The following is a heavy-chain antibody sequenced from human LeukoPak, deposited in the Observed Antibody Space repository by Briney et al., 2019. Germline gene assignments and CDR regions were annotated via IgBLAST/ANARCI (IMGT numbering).Heavy chain of an antibody. D-gene: IGHD5-18*01. CDR1: GGSISSHY. CDR3: VRAPGGYSYGALYFFDC. J-gene: IGHJ4*02. CDR2: MSYSGTT. Sequence: SETLSLTCTVSGGSISSHYWGWIRQPPAQGMEWIGYMSYSGTTNYNTYPKSRVTISVDTPKSQFYLTLSPVTAADTAVYYCVRAPGGYSYGALYFFDCGGQGTVVAVSA. V-gene: IGHV4-59*11.